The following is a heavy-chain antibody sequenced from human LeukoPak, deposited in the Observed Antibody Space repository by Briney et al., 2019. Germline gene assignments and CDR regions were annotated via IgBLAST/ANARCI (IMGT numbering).Heavy chain of an antibody. V-gene: IGHV3-48*01. CDR1: GFTFSSYS. J-gene: IGHJ6*03. D-gene: IGHD4-23*01. CDR3: ARDAGDNSYYYYYYMDV. Sequence: GGSLSLSCAASGFTFSSYSMNWVRQAQGKGQEWVSYISSSSSTISYADSVKGRFTISRDNAKNSLYLQMNSLRAEDTAVYYGARDAGDNSYYYYYYMDVWGKGTTVTVSS. CDR2: ISSSSSTI.